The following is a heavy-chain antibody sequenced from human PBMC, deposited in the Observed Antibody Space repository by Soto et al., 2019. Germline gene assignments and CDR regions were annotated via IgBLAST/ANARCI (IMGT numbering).Heavy chain of an antibody. V-gene: IGHV1-2*02. D-gene: IGHD6-13*01. CDR1: GYTFTGYY. J-gene: IGHJ5*02. CDR3: ATRRGTYSSSWPNWFDP. Sequence: GASVNVSCKASGYTFTGYYMHWVRQAPGQGLEWMGWINPNSGGTNYAQKFQGRVTMTRDTSISTAYMELSRLRSDDTAVYYCATRRGTYSSSWPNWFDPWGQGTLVTVSS. CDR2: INPNSGGT.